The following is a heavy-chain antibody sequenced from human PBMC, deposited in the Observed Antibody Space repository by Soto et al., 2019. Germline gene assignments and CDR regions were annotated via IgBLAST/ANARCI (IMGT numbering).Heavy chain of an antibody. J-gene: IGHJ3*02. CDR2: IHSDGTA. V-gene: IGHV3-53*01. Sequence: SGGSLRLSCAASGFTVRTNYMNWVRQAPGKGLQWVSVIHSDGTAYYADSVEGRFTISRDNAKNSLYLQMNSLRAEDTAVYYCARAGRGSLDAFDIWGQGTMVTVSS. CDR3: ARAGRGSLDAFDI. CDR1: GFTVRTNY. D-gene: IGHD1-26*01.